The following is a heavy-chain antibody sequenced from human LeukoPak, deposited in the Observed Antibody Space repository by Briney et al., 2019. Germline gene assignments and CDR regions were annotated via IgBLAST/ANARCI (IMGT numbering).Heavy chain of an antibody. Sequence: GESLKISCKGSGYSFTSYWIGWVRQMPGKGLEWMGIMYPGDSDTRYSPSFQGQVTISADKSISTAYPQWSSLKASDTAMYNCARQSVGATTSFDYWGQGTLVTVSS. CDR2: MYPGDSDT. CDR1: GYSFTSYW. V-gene: IGHV5-51*01. CDR3: ARQSVGATTSFDY. J-gene: IGHJ4*02. D-gene: IGHD1-26*01.